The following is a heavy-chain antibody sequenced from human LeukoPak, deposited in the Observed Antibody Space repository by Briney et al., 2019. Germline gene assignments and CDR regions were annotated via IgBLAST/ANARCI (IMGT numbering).Heavy chain of an antibody. D-gene: IGHD3-3*01. Sequence: SGGSLRLSCAASGFTFSSYGMHWVRQAPGKGLEWVAFTRPDGSNKQYGASVQGRFTISRDNSRNTLYLQMNSLRVEDTAMYYCAKDWSTDWSNWFDSWGPGSLVTVSS. CDR1: GFTFSSYG. V-gene: IGHV3-30*02. CDR2: TRPDGSNK. J-gene: IGHJ5*01. CDR3: AKDWSTDWSNWFDS.